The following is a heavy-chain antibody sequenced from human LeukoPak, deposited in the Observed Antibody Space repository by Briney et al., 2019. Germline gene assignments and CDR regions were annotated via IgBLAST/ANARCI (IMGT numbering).Heavy chain of an antibody. CDR2: ISYDGSNK. CDR1: GFTFSSYG. J-gene: IGHJ4*02. Sequence: PGGSLRLSCAASGFTFSSYGMHWVRQAPGKGLEWVAVISYDGSNKYYADSVKGRFTISRDNSKNTLYLQMNSLRAEDTAVYYCAKDSNYYGSAIWGQGTLVTVSS. V-gene: IGHV3-30*18. D-gene: IGHD3-10*01. CDR3: AKDSNYYGSAI.